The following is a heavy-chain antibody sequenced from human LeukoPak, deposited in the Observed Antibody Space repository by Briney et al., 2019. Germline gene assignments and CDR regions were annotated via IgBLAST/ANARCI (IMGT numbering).Heavy chain of an antibody. Sequence: PGGSLRLSCAASGFTFSSFNMNWVRQAPGKGLEWVSSIDTTSNYIHYGDSVRGRFTISRDNAKNSLYLQMNSLRVEDTAVYYCATSRRGSEWYIDASWGQGTLVTVSS. D-gene: IGHD6-19*01. CDR1: GFTFSSFN. J-gene: IGHJ4*02. CDR3: ATSRRGSEWYIDAS. CDR2: IDTTSNYI. V-gene: IGHV3-21*01.